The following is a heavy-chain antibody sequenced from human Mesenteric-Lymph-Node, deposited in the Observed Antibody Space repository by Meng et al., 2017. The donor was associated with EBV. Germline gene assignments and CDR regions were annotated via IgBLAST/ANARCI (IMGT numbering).Heavy chain of an antibody. V-gene: IGHV4-39*01. CDR3: ARLMGGAYYFDY. D-gene: IGHD2-21*01. J-gene: IGHJ4*02. CDR2: IYYSGTT. CDR1: GGSISSSGYY. Sequence: LQGPGPGLVKPSETPSPPCSVSGGSISSSGYYWGWIRQPPGKGLEWIGRIYYSGTTYYNPSLKSRVTTSVDTSQEQFSLKLSSVTAADTAVYYCARLMGGAYYFDYWGQGTLVTVSS.